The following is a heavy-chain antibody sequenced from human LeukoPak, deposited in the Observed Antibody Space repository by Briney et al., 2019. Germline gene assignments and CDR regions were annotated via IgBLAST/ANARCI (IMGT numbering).Heavy chain of an antibody. CDR2: IYYSGST. D-gene: IGHD5-18*01. V-gene: IGHV4-39*07. CDR3: ARDTLFRERIQLWLRAFDI. Sequence: SETLSLTCTVSGGSINSSSYYWGWIRQPPGKGLEWIGSIYYSGSTYYNPSLKSRVTISVDTSKNQFSLKLSSVTAADTAVYYCARDTLFRERIQLWLRAFDIWGQGTMVTVSS. J-gene: IGHJ3*02. CDR1: GGSINSSSYY.